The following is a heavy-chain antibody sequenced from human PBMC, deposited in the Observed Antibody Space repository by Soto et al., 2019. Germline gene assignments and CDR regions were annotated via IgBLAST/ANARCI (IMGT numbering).Heavy chain of an antibody. V-gene: IGHV3-30*18. Sequence: PGGSLRLSCAASGFTFSSYAMSWVRQAPGKGLEWVAVITYDGSNKYYADSVKGRFTISRDNSKNTLYLQMNSLRAEDTAVYYCAKGIAAAAYYYYGMDVWGQGTTVTVSS. CDR2: ITYDGSNK. CDR1: GFTFSSYA. J-gene: IGHJ6*02. CDR3: AKGIAAAAYYYYGMDV. D-gene: IGHD6-13*01.